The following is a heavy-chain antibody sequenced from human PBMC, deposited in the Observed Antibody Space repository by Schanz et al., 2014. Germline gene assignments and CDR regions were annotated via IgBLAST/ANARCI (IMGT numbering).Heavy chain of an antibody. CDR3: AKYGGGYSYGFVEY. J-gene: IGHJ4*02. CDR1: GFTFSSYG. D-gene: IGHD5-18*01. CDR2: ISGSGGDT. V-gene: IGHV3-23*04. Sequence: VQLVDSGGGLVKPGRSLRLSCAASGFTFSSYGMHWVRQAPGQGLEWVSTISGSGGDTYPADSVKGRFTISRDNSNNTLYLQMKSLRAEDTAVYYCAKYGGGYSYGFVEYWGQGILVTVSS.